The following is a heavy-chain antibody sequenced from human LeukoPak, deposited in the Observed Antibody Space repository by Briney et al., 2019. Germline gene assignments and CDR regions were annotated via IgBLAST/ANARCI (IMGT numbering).Heavy chain of an antibody. CDR1: GGSINSYY. CDR3: ARGAGSSDY. J-gene: IGHJ4*02. CDR2: IYHSGST. D-gene: IGHD6-6*01. V-gene: IGHV4-59*08. Sequence: SETLSLTCTVSGGSINSYYWSWIRQPPGKGLEWIGYIYHSGSTNYNPSLKSRVTMSVDTSKSQFSLKLSSVTAADTAVYYCARGAGSSDYWGQGTLVTVSS.